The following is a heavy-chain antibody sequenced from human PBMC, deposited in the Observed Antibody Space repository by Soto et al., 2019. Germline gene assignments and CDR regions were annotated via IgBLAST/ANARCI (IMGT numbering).Heavy chain of an antibody. CDR1: GYTFTSYA. J-gene: IGHJ4*02. CDR2: VNAGNGYT. Sequence: QVQLVQSGAEVKKPGASVKVSCKASGYTFTSYALHWVRQAPGQRLEWMGWVNAGNGYTKYSQNFQGRVTITRDTSATTSYMELNGLRSEDTAVYYCARPLYADYFDYWGQGTLVTVSS. CDR3: ARPLYADYFDY. V-gene: IGHV1-3*01. D-gene: IGHD4-17*01.